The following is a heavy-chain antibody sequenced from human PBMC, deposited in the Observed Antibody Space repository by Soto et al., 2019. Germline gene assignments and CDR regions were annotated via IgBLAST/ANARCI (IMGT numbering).Heavy chain of an antibody. V-gene: IGHV1-69*13. Sequence: SVKVSCKASGGTFSSYAISWVRQAPGQGLEWMGGIIPIFGTANYAQKFQGRVTITADESTSTAYMELSSLRSEDTAVYYCASSGRYDFWSGYLSSRGFDPWGQGTLVTVS. CDR3: ASSGRYDFWSGYLSSRGFDP. J-gene: IGHJ5*02. D-gene: IGHD3-3*01. CDR2: IIPIFGTA. CDR1: GGTFSSYA.